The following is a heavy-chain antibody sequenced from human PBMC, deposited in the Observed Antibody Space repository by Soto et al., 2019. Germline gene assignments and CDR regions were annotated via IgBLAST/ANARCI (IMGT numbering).Heavy chain of an antibody. CDR1: GITVSNVW. CDR2: IKSKADGSTK. V-gene: IGHV3-15*01. Sequence: AGGSLRLPRAASGITVSNVWMTWIRQAPGKGLEWVGRIKSKADGSTKEYGTPVKDRFIISRDDPKNTVDLQMHALRTEDTASYYCATPRPGSHGYSFRGQGALITVST. J-gene: IGHJ4*01. D-gene: IGHD3-16*01. CDR3: ATPRPGSHGYSF.